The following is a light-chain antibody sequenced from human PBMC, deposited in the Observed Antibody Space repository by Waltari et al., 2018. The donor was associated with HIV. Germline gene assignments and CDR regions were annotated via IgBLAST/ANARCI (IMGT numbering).Light chain of an antibody. CDR3: CSYAGSIPFV. V-gene: IGLV2-11*01. CDR1: NSDVGRYNY. Sequence: VTISCTGTNSDVGRYNYVSWFQQHPGKAPKLMIYDVSKRPSGVPDRVSGSKSGNTASLTISGLQAEDEADYYCCSYAGSIPFVFGSGTKLTVL. J-gene: IGLJ1*01. CDR2: DVS.